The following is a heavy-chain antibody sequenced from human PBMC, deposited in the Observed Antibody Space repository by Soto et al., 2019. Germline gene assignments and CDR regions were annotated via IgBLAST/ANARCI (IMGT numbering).Heavy chain of an antibody. CDR2: IYYSGST. Sequence: QLQLQESGPGLVKPSETLSLTCTVSGGSISSSSYYWGWIRQPPGKGLEWIGSIYYSGSTYYNPSLKVRVTISVDTSKNQFSLKLSSVTAADTAVYYCARVGPVDTAMVTGWGQGTLVTVSS. CDR3: ARVGPVDTAMVTG. CDR1: GGSISSSSYY. V-gene: IGHV4-39*01. J-gene: IGHJ4*02. D-gene: IGHD5-18*01.